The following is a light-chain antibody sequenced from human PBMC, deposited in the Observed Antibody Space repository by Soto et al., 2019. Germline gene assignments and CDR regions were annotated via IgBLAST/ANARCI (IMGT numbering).Light chain of an antibody. V-gene: IGKV3-15*01. CDR1: QSVGSN. J-gene: IGKJ1*01. Sequence: DIVMTQSPATLSVSPGERATVSCRASQSVGSNLAWYQQKAGQAPSLLIYGASTRATGVLARFSGSGSGTEFTLTITSLQSEDFAVYYCQQYSYWRTFGQGTKVDIK. CDR2: GAS. CDR3: QQYSYWRT.